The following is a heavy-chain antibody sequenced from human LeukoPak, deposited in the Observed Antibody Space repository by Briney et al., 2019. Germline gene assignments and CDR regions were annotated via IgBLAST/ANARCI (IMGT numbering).Heavy chain of an antibody. CDR1: GFTFSNYA. CDR2: VSGGGDRT. J-gene: IGHJ3*02. CDR3: HTMIGQDAFDI. D-gene: IGHD3-22*01. V-gene: IGHV3-23*01. Sequence: GGSLRLSCAASGFTFSNYAMSWVRQAPGKGLEWVSVVSGGGDRTSYADSVKGRFTISRDNSKNTLYLQMNSLRAEDTAVYYCHTMIGQDAFDIWGQGTMVTVSS.